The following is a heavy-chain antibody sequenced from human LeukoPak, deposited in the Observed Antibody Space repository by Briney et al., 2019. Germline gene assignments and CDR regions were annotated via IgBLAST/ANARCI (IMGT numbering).Heavy chain of an antibody. V-gene: IGHV3-9*03. CDR2: ISWNSGSI. J-gene: IGHJ3*02. CDR3: AKDIGGSFPGSAFDI. D-gene: IGHD1-26*01. CDR1: GFTFDDYA. Sequence: GGSLRLSCAASGFTFDDYAMHWVRHAPGKGLEWVSGISWNSGSIGYADSVKGRFTISRDNAKNSLYLQMNSLRAEDMALYYCAKDIGGSFPGSAFDIWGQGTMVTVSS.